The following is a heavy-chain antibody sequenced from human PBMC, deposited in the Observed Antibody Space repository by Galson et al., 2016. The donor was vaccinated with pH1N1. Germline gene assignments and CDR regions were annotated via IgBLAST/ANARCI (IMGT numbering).Heavy chain of an antibody. J-gene: IGHJ6*03. Sequence: QSGAEVKKPGESLKISCKGSGYGFPTSWIGWVRQMPGKGLEWMGSIYLDDSDTRYSPSFQGQVTIPADKSIRTTYLQWSSLKASDTAIYYCARHVALDPPVEYYYIDVWGKGTTVIVSS. V-gene: IGHV5-51*01. D-gene: IGHD1-1*01. CDR3: ARHVALDPPVEYYYIDV. CDR2: IYLDDSDT. CDR1: GYGFPTSW.